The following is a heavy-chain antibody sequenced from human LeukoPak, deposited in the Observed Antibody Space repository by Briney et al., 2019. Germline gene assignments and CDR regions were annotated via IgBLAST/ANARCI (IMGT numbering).Heavy chain of an antibody. CDR3: ARERYGGSFDY. CDR2: IYYSGST. J-gene: IGHJ4*02. D-gene: IGHD1-26*01. Sequence: SETLSLTCTVSGGSISSYYWSWIRQPPGKGLEWIGYIYYSGSTNYNPSLKSRVTISVDTSKNQFSLKLSSVTAADTAVYYCARERYGGSFDYWGQGTLVTVSS. V-gene: IGHV4-59*12. CDR1: GGSISSYY.